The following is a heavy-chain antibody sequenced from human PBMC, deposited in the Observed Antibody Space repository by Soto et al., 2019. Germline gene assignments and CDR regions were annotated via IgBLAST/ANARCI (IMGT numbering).Heavy chain of an antibody. Sequence: QVQLVQSGAEVKKPGASVKVSCKASGYTFTSYGISWVRQAPGQGLEWMGWISAYNGNTNYAQKLQGRVTMTTDTSTSTAYMELRSLRSDDTAASYCARDSRKRAASPDFDYWGQGTLVTVSS. J-gene: IGHJ4*02. V-gene: IGHV1-18*01. D-gene: IGHD6-13*01. CDR3: ARDSRKRAASPDFDY. CDR2: ISAYNGNT. CDR1: GYTFTSYG.